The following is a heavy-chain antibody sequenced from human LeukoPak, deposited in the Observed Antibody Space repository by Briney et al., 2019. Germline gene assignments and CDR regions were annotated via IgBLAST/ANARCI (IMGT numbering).Heavy chain of an antibody. CDR3: ARVHVGTDMVDLDY. CDR1: GFTLSSYW. Sequence: GGSLRLSCAASGFTLSSYWMHWVRQAPGKGLVGVSRINGDGRITTYADSVKGRFTISRDTAKNTLYLQMNSLRAEDTAVYYCARVHVGTDMVDLDYWGQGTLVTVSS. CDR2: INGDGRIT. D-gene: IGHD5-18*01. V-gene: IGHV3-74*01. J-gene: IGHJ4*02.